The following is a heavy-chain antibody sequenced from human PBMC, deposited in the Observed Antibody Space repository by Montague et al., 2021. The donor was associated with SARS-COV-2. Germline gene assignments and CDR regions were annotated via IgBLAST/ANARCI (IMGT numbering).Heavy chain of an antibody. CDR1: GFTFSNFF. J-gene: IGHJ4*02. D-gene: IGHD3-9*01. V-gene: IGHV3-21*01. Sequence: SLRLSCAASGFTFSNFFINWVRQAPGKELEWVSSITSSGDYIWYADSLKGRFTGSRDNAKNSVYLQMSSLRAEDTAVYYCARELGRTGAFDIWGQGTLVTVSS. CDR3: ARELGRTGAFDI. CDR2: ITSSGDYI.